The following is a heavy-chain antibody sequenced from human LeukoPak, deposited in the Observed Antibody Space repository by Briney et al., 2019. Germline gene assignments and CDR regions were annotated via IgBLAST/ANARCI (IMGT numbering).Heavy chain of an antibody. CDR2: ISSSGSTI. D-gene: IGHD4-17*01. V-gene: IGHV3-48*03. Sequence: GGSLRLSCAVSGFTFSSYEMNWVRQAPGKGLEWVSYISSSGSTIYYADSVKGRFTISRDNAKNSLYLQMNSLRAEDTAVYYCAREVTYGANGDYFDYWGQGTLVTVSS. J-gene: IGHJ4*02. CDR3: AREVTYGANGDYFDY. CDR1: GFTFSSYE.